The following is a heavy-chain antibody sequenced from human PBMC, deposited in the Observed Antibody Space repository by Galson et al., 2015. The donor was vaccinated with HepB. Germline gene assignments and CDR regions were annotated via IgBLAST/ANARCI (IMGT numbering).Heavy chain of an antibody. V-gene: IGHV4-39*01. Sequence: SETLSLTCTVSGGSISSSSYYWGWIRQPPGKGLEWIGGIYYGGSTYYNPSLKSRVTISVDTSMNQFSLKLSSVTAADTAVYYCARLYLGSGWYTSYDYWGQGTLVTVSS. D-gene: IGHD6-19*01. CDR1: GGSISSSSYY. J-gene: IGHJ4*02. CDR2: IYYGGST. CDR3: ARLYLGSGWYTSYDY.